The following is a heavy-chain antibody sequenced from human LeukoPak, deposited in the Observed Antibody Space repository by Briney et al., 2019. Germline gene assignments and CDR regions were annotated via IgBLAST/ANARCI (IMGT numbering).Heavy chain of an antibody. D-gene: IGHD3-22*01. J-gene: IGHJ3*02. Sequence: GASVKVSCKASGGTFSSYAISWVRQAPGQGLEWMGRIIPTLGIANYAKKSQGRVTITADKSTSTAYMELSSLRSEDTAVYYCASPSTPNYYYDSSGLVRRHAADAFDIWGQGTMVTVSS. V-gene: IGHV1-69*04. CDR3: ASPSTPNYYYDSSGLVRRHAADAFDI. CDR2: IIPTLGIA. CDR1: GGTFSSYA.